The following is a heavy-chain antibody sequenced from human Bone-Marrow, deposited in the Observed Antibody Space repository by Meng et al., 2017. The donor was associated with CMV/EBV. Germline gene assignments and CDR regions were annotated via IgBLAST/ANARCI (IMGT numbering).Heavy chain of an antibody. Sequence: GSLRLSCTVSGGSISSYYWGWIRQPPGKGLEWIGYIYYSGSTNYNPSLKSRVTISVDTSKNQFSLKLSSVTAADTAVYYCARDRLEGFDYWGKRTLVTVSS. CDR2: IYYSGST. CDR3: ARDRLEGFDY. J-gene: IGHJ4*02. V-gene: IGHV4-59*01. CDR1: GGSISSYY.